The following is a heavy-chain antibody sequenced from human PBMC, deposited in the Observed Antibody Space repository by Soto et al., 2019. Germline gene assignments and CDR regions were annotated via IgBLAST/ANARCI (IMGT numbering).Heavy chain of an antibody. V-gene: IGHV4-4*02. Sequence: SETLSLTCAVSGGSISSSNWWSWVRQPPGKGLEWIGEIYHSGSTNYNPSLKSRVTISVDKSKNQFSLKLSSVTAADTAVYYCARGSDYDFWSGYSDYWGQRTLVTVSA. CDR1: GGSISSSNW. D-gene: IGHD3-3*01. J-gene: IGHJ4*01. CDR2: IYHSGST. CDR3: ARGSDYDFWSGYSDY.